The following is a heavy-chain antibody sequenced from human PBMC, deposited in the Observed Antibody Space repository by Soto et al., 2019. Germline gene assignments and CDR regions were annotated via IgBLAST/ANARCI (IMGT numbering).Heavy chain of an antibody. V-gene: IGHV6-1*01. CDR2: TYYRSKWFN. CDR1: GDSVSSNSAA. J-gene: IGHJ4*02. D-gene: IGHD3-22*01. CDR3: ARARPYYDSSGYYDS. Sequence: SQTLSLTCAISGDSVSSNSAAWNWIRQSPSRGLEWLGRTYYRSKWFNDYAVSVKSRITINPDTSKNQFSLQLSSVTPEDTAVYHCARARPYYDSSGYYDSWGQGILVTVSS.